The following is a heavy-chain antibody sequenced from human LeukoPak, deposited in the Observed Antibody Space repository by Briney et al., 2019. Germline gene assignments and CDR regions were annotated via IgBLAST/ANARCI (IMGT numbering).Heavy chain of an antibody. Sequence: GGSLRLSCAASGXSFSSYGMHWVRQAPGKGLEWVAAIWYDGSNKYYVDSVKGRFTISRDNSTNTLYLQMNSLRAEDTAVYYCARSYWNDHFDYWGQGTLVTVSS. V-gene: IGHV3-33*01. CDR1: GXSFSSYG. CDR3: ARSYWNDHFDY. D-gene: IGHD1-1*01. CDR2: IWYDGSNK. J-gene: IGHJ4*02.